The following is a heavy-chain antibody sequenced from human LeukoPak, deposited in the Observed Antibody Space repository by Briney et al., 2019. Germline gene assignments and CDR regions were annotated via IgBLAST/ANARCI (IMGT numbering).Heavy chain of an antibody. CDR2: INPNSGGT. CDR3: ARVATYRSGSYYGY. J-gene: IGHJ4*02. V-gene: IGHV1-2*02. Sequence: ASVKVSCKASGYTFTGHYLHWVRQAPGQGLEWMGWINPNSGGTIYEQKFQGRVTMTRDTSITTAYMELNSLRSGDTAVYYCARVATYRSGSYYGYWGQGTLVTVSS. CDR1: GYTFTGHY. D-gene: IGHD3-10*01.